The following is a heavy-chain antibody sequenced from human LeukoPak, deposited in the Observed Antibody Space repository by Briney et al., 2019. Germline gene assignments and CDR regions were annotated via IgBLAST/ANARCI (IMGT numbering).Heavy chain of an antibody. CDR2: IIPIFGTA. Sequence: SVTVSFTASGGTFISYAISWVRQAPGQGLEWMGGIIPIFGTANYAQKFQGRVTITADESTSTAYMELSSLRSEDTAVYYCASELPNARGYSYGPRGSGYYFDYWGQGTLVTVSS. D-gene: IGHD5-18*01. J-gene: IGHJ4*02. CDR1: GGTFISYA. CDR3: ASELPNARGYSYGPRGSGYYFDY. V-gene: IGHV1-69*13.